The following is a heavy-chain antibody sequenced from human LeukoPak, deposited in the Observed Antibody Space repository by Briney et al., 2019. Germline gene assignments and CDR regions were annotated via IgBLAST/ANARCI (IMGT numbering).Heavy chain of an antibody. Sequence: SETLSLTCAVYGGSFSGYYWTWIRQSPGRGLEWIGEVHYSGSATYNPSPKSRVTISVDTSINQFSLKMNSVTAADTAVYYCARQRFSSIAARDYFDYWGQGTLVTVSS. CDR2: VHYSGSA. V-gene: IGHV4-34*01. CDR3: ARQRFSSIAARDYFDY. J-gene: IGHJ4*02. CDR1: GGSFSGYY. D-gene: IGHD6-6*01.